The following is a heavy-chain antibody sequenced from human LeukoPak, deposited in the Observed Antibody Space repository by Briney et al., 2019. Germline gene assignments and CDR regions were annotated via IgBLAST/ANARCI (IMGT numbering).Heavy chain of an antibody. Sequence: PGGSLRLSCAASGFTFSSYAMSWVRQAPGKGLEWVSAISGSGGSTYYADSVKGRFTISRDNSKNTLYLQMNSLRAEDTAVYYCARDALDVVTTTYYYYYYMDVWGKGTTVTVSS. CDR1: GFTFSSYA. CDR3: ARDALDVVTTTYYYYYYMDV. D-gene: IGHD3-22*01. CDR2: ISGSGGST. J-gene: IGHJ6*03. V-gene: IGHV3-23*01.